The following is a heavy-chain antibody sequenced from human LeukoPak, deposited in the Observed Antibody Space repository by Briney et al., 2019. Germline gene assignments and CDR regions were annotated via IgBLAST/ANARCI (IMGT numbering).Heavy chain of an antibody. CDR1: GFTFSSYA. CDR2: ISYDGSNK. CDR3: ARDGTLWAFGY. V-gene: IGHV3-30-3*01. Sequence: GGSLRLSCAASGFTFSSYAMHWVRQAPGKGLEWVAVISYDGSNKYYADSVKGRFTISRDNSKNTLYLQMNSLRAEDTAVYYCARDGTLWAFGYWGQGTLVTVSS. D-gene: IGHD1-26*01. J-gene: IGHJ4*02.